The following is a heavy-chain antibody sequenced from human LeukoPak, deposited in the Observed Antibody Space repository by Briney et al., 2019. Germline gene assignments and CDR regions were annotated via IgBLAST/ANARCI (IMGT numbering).Heavy chain of an antibody. CDR3: ARAAYHYGMDV. J-gene: IGHJ6*02. Sequence: GRSLRLSCAASGFTFSSYAMHWVRQAPGKGLXWVAVISYDGSNKYYADSVKGRFTISRDNSKNTLYLQMNSLRAEDTAVYYCARAAYHYGMDVWGQGTTVTVSS. V-gene: IGHV3-30-3*01. CDR1: GFTFSSYA. CDR2: ISYDGSNK.